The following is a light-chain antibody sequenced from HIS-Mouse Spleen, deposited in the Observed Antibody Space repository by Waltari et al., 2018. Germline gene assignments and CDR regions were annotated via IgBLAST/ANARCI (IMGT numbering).Light chain of an antibody. V-gene: IGLV3-19*01. CDR2: GKN. J-gene: IGLJ2*01. CDR3: NSRDSSGNHVV. CDR1: CLRRYY. Sequence: SSELTQDPAVSVALGQTVRITCQGDCLRRYYASWYQQKPGQAPVLVIYGKNNRPSGIPDRFSGSSSGNTASLTITGAQAEDEADYYCNSRDSSGNHVVFGGGTKLTVL.